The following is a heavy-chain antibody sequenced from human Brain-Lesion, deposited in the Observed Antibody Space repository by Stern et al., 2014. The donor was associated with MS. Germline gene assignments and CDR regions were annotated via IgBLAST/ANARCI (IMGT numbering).Heavy chain of an antibody. CDR3: ATLSPGAGGNYYRHFDY. V-gene: IGHV1-24*01. Sequence: VLLVEFGAWGKRPGAAVKVSCRGSGYTLTELSMHWVRQAPRKGLEWMGGFDPEDGETIYAQKFQGRVTMTEDTSTDTAYMELSSLRSEDTAVYYCATLSPGAGGNYYRHFDYWGQGTLVTVSS. J-gene: IGHJ4*02. D-gene: IGHD1-26*01. CDR1: GYTLTELS. CDR2: FDPEDGET.